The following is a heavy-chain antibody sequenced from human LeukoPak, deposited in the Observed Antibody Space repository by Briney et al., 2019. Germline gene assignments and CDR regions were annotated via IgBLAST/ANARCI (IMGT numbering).Heavy chain of an antibody. J-gene: IGHJ4*02. CDR2: IWYDGSNK. Sequence: GSLRLSCAASGFTFSSYGMHWVRQAPGKGLEWVAVIWYDGSNKYYADSVKGRFTISRDNSKNTLYLQMNSLRAEDTAVYYCAKTIGEPAAFFDYWGQGTLVTVSS. CDR1: GFTFSSYG. CDR3: AKTIGEPAAFFDY. V-gene: IGHV3-33*06. D-gene: IGHD2-2*01.